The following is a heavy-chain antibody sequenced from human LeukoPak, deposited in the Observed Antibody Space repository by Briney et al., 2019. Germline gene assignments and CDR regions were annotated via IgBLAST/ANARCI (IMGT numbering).Heavy chain of an antibody. CDR2: MNPNSGNT. Sequence: ASVKVSCKASGYTFTSYDINWVRQATGQGLEWMGWMNPNSGNTGYAQKFQGRVTITRNTSISTAYMELRSLRSDDTAVYYCARFYYDSSGWSDYWGQGTLVTVSS. CDR3: ARFYYDSSGWSDY. V-gene: IGHV1-8*03. D-gene: IGHD3-22*01. CDR1: GYTFTSYD. J-gene: IGHJ4*02.